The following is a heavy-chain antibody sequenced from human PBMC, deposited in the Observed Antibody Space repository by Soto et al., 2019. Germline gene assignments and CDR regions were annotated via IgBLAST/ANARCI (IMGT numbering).Heavy chain of an antibody. V-gene: IGHV4-30-4*01. J-gene: IGHJ5*02. D-gene: IGHD3-22*01. CDR1: GVSISSGDYY. CDR2: IYYSENT. CDR3: ARSYYDSTGFAVDP. Sequence: SETLSLTCTVSGVSISSGDYYWSWIRQPPGKGLEWIGYIYYSENTYSNPSLKSRVAISGDTSRNQFSLKLSSVTAADTAVYYCARSYYDSTGFAVDPWGQGTLVTVSS.